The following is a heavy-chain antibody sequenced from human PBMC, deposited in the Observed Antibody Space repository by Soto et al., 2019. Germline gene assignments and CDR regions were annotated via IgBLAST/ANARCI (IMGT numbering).Heavy chain of an antibody. D-gene: IGHD1-20*01. CDR2: ISSSSSYI. CDR3: AREHNWNAVDI. V-gene: IGHV3-21*01. J-gene: IGHJ3*02. Sequence: GGSLRLSCAASGFTFSSYSMNWVRQAPGKGLEWVSSISSSSSYIYYADSVKGRFTISRDNAKNSLYLQMNSLRAEDTAVYYCAREHNWNAVDIWGQGTMATVSS. CDR1: GFTFSSYS.